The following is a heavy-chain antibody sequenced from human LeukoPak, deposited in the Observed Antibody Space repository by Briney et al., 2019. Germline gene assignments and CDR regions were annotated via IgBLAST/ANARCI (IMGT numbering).Heavy chain of an antibody. CDR2: IYYSGST. CDR1: GDSISSSSSY. Sequence: PSETLSLTCTVSGDSISSSSSYWGWIRQPPGEGLEWIGSIYYSGSTYYNTSLKSRVTISVDTSKNQFSLKLSSVTAADSAVYYCARGVGANLGAFDIWGQGTMVTVSS. CDR3: ARGVGANLGAFDI. D-gene: IGHD1-26*01. J-gene: IGHJ3*02. V-gene: IGHV4-39*01.